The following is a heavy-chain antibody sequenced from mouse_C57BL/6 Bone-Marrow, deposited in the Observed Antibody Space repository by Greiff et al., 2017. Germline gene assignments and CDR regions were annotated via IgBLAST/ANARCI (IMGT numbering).Heavy chain of an antibody. V-gene: IGHV1-61*01. D-gene: IGHD2-4*01. CDR1: GYTFTSYW. CDR2: IYPSDSET. J-gene: IGHJ1*03. CDR3: ARCAPYDYDDWYFDV. Sequence: VQLQQPGAELVRPGSSVKLSCKASGYTFTSYWMDWVKQRPGQGLEWIGNIYPSDSETHYNQKFKDKATLTVDKSSSTAYMQLSSLTSEDSAVYYCARCAPYDYDDWYFDVWGTGTTVTVSS.